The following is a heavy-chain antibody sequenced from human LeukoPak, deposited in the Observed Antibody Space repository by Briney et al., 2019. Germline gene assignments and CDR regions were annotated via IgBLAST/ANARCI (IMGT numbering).Heavy chain of an antibody. J-gene: IGHJ3*02. CDR3: ARQGVSGWYGDAFDI. CDR2: IYYSGST. D-gene: IGHD6-19*01. V-gene: IGHV4-59*01. CDR1: GFIFSAYI. Sequence: LRLSCAASGFIFSAYIMDWVRQAPGKGLEWIGYIYYSGSTNYNPSLKSRVTISVDTSKNQFSLQLSSVTTADTAVYYRARQGVSGWYGDAFDIWGQGAMVTVSS.